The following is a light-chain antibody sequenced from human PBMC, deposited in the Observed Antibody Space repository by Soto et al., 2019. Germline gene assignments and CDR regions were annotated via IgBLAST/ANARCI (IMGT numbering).Light chain of an antibody. CDR2: GPS. Sequence: EMVLTQSPGTLSLSPGDRATLSCRASQSVSNDYVAWVQQKPGQTPRLLIYGPSSRAAGIPDRFSGSGSGTDFTLTISDVQPEDFALYYCHQRQSWPRTFGHGTKVDIK. CDR3: HQRQSWPRT. CDR1: QSVSNDY. J-gene: IGKJ1*01. V-gene: IGKV3D-20*02.